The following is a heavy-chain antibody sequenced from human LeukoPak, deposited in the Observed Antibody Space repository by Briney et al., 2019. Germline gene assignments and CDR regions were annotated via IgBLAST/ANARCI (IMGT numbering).Heavy chain of an antibody. CDR3: AKEGTPQVSTWYDL. Sequence: GMSLRLSCAASGVTLSPYGMHWVRQARGKGLEWVAVISYEGGTQHYADSVKGRFIISRDNPRNTLCLQMNILRTEDTAVYYCAKEGTPQVSTWYDLWGQGTQVIVSS. CDR2: ISYEGGTQ. CDR1: GVTLSPYG. V-gene: IGHV3-30*18. D-gene: IGHD6-13*01. J-gene: IGHJ4*02.